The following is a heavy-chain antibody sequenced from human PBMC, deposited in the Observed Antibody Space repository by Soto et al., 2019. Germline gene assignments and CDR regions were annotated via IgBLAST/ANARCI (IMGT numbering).Heavy chain of an antibody. CDR1: GYTFSSFY. J-gene: IGHJ3*01. Sequence: QVQLMQSGTEGKEPGASVNLSCKASGYTFSSFYIHWVRQAPGPGLEWVGIMSPSGARTNYAQNFQGRVTMTRDTATSTLYMELSSLRSEDTAVYYCARGRGYSGYDLQEDGFDVWGQGTMVTVS. D-gene: IGHD5-12*01. CDR3: ARGRGYSGYDLQEDGFDV. V-gene: IGHV1-46*01. CDR2: MSPSGART.